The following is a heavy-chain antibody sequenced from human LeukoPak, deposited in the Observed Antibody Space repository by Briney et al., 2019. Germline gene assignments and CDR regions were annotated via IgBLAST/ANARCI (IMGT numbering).Heavy chain of an antibody. V-gene: IGHV4-61*01. CDR2: ITYSGNT. CDR3: ATCSYPYGLQI. D-gene: IGHD3-10*02. J-gene: IGHJ6*02. CDR1: GGSIITSIM. Sequence: SETLSLTCTISGGSIITSIMWNWIRQSPGKGLELIGHITYSGNTDYSPSLRSRVSISLDTSKRQFSLRLTSVTAADTAVYYCATCSYPYGLQIWGQGTTVTVSS.